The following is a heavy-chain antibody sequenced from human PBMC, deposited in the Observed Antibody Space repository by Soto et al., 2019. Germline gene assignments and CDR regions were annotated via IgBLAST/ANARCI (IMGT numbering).Heavy chain of an antibody. J-gene: IGHJ4*02. CDR2: IYYSGST. CDR3: ARVFGNSWSGYHVDY. CDR1: GASINSNY. V-gene: IGHV4-59*01. D-gene: IGHD3-3*01. Sequence: SETLSLTCTVSGASINSNYWTWIRQPPGKGLEWIGHIYYSGSTNYNPSLKSRVTILVDTSKNQFSLKLSSVTAADSAVYYCARVFGNSWSGYHVDYWGQGTLVTVSS.